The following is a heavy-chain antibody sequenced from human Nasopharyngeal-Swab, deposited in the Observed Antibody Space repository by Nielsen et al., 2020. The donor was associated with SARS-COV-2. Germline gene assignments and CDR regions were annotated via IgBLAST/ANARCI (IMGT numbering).Heavy chain of an antibody. CDR2: IWYDGSNK. D-gene: IGHD3-10*01. Sequence: GGSLRLSCAASGFTFSSYGMHWVRQAPGKGLEWVAVIWYDGSNKYYADSVKGRFTISRDNSKNTLYLQMNSLRAEDTAVYYCASPYGSGSLGAFDIWGQGTMVTVSS. CDR1: GFTFSSYG. J-gene: IGHJ3*02. V-gene: IGHV3-33*01. CDR3: ASPYGSGSLGAFDI.